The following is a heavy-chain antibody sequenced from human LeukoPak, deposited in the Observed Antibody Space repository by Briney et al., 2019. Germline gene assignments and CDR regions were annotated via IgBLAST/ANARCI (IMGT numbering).Heavy chain of an antibody. CDR1: GGTFSSYA. J-gene: IGHJ4*02. D-gene: IGHD5-18*01. CDR3: ARELSGIQLSDY. Sequence: ASVKVSCKASGGTFSSYAISWVRQAPGQGLEWMGGIIPIFGTANYAQKFQGRVTITADESTSTAYMELRSLRSDDTAVYYCARELSGIQLSDYWGQGTLVTVSS. V-gene: IGHV1-69*13. CDR2: IIPIFGTA.